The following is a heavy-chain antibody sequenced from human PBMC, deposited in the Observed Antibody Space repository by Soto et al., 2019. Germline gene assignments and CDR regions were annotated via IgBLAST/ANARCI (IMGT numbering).Heavy chain of an antibody. CDR2: ISYDGSNK. D-gene: IGHD3-9*01. CDR3: ARDTPEYDILTGYHRTNYGMDV. CDR1: GFTFSSYA. Sequence: PGGSLRLSCSASGFTFSSYAMHWVRQAPGKGLEWVAVISYDGSNKYYADSVKGRFTISRDNSKNTLYLQMNSLRAEDTAVYYCARDTPEYDILTGYHRTNYGMDVWGQETTVTVSS. J-gene: IGHJ6*02. V-gene: IGHV3-30-3*01.